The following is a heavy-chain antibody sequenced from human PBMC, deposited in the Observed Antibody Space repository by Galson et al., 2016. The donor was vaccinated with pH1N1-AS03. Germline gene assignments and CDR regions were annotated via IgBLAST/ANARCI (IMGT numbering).Heavy chain of an antibody. CDR3: IKGGAASADFFDI. J-gene: IGHJ3*02. Sequence: SLRLSCAVSGFRFDDYAMHWVRQAPGKGLEWVSSISWNSNKIDYADSVKGRFTISRDSAKNSLNLQMNSLIAEDTALYYCIKGGAASADFFDIWGQGTMVTVSS. CDR2: ISWNSNKI. CDR1: GFRFDDYA. V-gene: IGHV3-9*01. D-gene: IGHD3/OR15-3a*01.